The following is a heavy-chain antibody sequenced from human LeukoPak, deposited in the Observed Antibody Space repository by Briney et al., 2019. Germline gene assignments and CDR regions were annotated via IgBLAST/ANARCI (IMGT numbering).Heavy chain of an antibody. CDR2: IYTSGST. D-gene: IGHD5-18*01. Sequence: SETLSPTCTVSGGSISSYYWSWIRQPAGKGLEWIGRIYTSGSTNYNPSLKSRVTMSVDTSKNQFSLKLSSVTAADTAVYYCARDSRRGYSYGSFSWFDPWAREPWSPSPQ. CDR3: ARDSRRGYSYGSFSWFDP. V-gene: IGHV4-4*07. J-gene: IGHJ5*02. CDR1: GGSISSYY.